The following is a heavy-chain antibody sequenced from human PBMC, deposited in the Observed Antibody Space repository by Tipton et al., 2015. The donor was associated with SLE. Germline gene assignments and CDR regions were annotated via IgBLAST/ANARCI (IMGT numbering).Heavy chain of an antibody. V-gene: IGHV4-59*01. CDR2: IYYSGST. J-gene: IGHJ3*02. CDR3: AREGVVADDAFDI. D-gene: IGHD2-15*01. CDR1: GGSISSYY. Sequence: TLSLTCTVSGGSISSYYWSWIRQPPGKGLEWIGYIYYSGSTNYKPSLKSRVTISVDTSKNQFSLKLSSATAADTAVYYCAREGVVADDAFDIWGQGTMVTVSS.